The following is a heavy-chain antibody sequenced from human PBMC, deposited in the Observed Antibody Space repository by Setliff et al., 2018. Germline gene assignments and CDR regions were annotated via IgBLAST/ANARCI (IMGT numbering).Heavy chain of an antibody. CDR3: ARESRYYYDNLGTLDY. V-gene: IGHV4-30-4*08. Sequence: SETLSPTCTVSGGSISSGDYYWSWIRQPPGKGLELIGYIYSSGSTYYNPSLKSRVSISVDTSKNQFSLKLSSVTAADTAVYYCARESRYYYDNLGTLDYWGQGTLVTVSS. J-gene: IGHJ4*02. CDR2: IYSSGST. D-gene: IGHD3-22*01. CDR1: GGSISSGDYY.